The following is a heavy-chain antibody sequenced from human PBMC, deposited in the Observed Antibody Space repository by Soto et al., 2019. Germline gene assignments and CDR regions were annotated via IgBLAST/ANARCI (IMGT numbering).Heavy chain of an antibody. Sequence: GESLKISCKGSGYSFTSYWISWVRQMPGKGLEWMGRIDPSDSYTNYSPSFQGHVTISADKSISTAYLQWSSLKASDTAMYYCARLVGYDFWSGSVGMDVWGQGTTVTVSS. CDR2: IDPSDSYT. CDR3: ARLVGYDFWSGSVGMDV. CDR1: GYSFTSYW. J-gene: IGHJ6*02. V-gene: IGHV5-10-1*01. D-gene: IGHD3-3*01.